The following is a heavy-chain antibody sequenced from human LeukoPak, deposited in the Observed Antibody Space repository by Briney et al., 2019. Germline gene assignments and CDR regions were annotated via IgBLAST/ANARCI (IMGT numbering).Heavy chain of an antibody. CDR3: ARRGFMITFRQGSPSAFDI. J-gene: IGHJ3*02. V-gene: IGHV4-39*01. D-gene: IGHD3-16*01. CDR2: IYYSGST. CDR1: GGSISSSSYY. Sequence: SETLSLTCTVSGGSISSSSYYSGSISQPPGDWLEWVGCIYYSGSTYYKPSLKSRVTISVDTSKNQFSLKLSCVTAADTAVYYCARRGFMITFRQGSPSAFDIWGQGTMVTVSS.